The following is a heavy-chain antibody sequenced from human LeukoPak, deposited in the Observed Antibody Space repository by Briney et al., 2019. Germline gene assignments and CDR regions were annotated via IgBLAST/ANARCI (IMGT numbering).Heavy chain of an antibody. CDR3: ARGWRTLDAFDI. V-gene: IGHV4-38-2*02. D-gene: IGHD6-19*01. J-gene: IGHJ3*02. Sequence: SETLSLTCTVSGYSISSGYYWSWIRQPPGKGLEWIGEINHSGSTNYNPSLKSRVTISVDTSKNQFSLKLSSVTAADTAVYYCARGWRTLDAFDIWGQGTMATVSS. CDR2: INHSGST. CDR1: GYSISSGYY.